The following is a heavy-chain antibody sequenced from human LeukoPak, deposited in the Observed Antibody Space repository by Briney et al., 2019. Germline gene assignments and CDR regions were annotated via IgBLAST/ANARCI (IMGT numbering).Heavy chain of an antibody. CDR2: IDHSGST. CDR1: RGSFSGFY. Sequence: SETLSLTCAVYRGSFSGFYWSWIRQPPGRGLEWIGEIDHSGSTNYLPSLKSRVSISIDTSKNHFSLRLSSVTAADTAMYYCARHTRYTWKDFWGQGTLVTVSS. V-gene: IGHV4-34*01. CDR3: ARHTRYTWKDF. D-gene: IGHD3-16*02. J-gene: IGHJ4*02.